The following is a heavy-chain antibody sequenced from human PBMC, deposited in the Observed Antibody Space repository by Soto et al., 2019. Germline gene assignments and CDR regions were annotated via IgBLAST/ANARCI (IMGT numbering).Heavy chain of an antibody. J-gene: IGHJ1*01. CDR1: GGSISSSSYY. V-gene: IGHV4-39*01. CDR3: ARRAGWELPFQH. Sequence: QLQLQESGPGLVKPSETLSLTCTVSGGSISSSSYYWGWIRQPPGKGLEWIGSIYYSGSTYYNPSLKSRVTISVDTSKNQFSLKLSSVTAADTAVYYCARRAGWELPFQHWGQGTLVTVSS. CDR2: IYYSGST. D-gene: IGHD1-26*01.